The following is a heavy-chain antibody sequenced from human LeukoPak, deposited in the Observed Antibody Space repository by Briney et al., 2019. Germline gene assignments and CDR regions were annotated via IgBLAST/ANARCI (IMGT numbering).Heavy chain of an antibody. J-gene: IGHJ4*02. CDR3: ARGGASSRYFDY. V-gene: IGHV4-59*01. Sequence: SETLSLTCTVSGGSISSYYWSWIRQPPGKGLEWIGYIYYSGSTNYNPSLKSRVTISVDTSKNQFSLKLSSVTAADTAVYYCARGGASSRYFDYWGQGTLVTVSS. CDR1: GGSISSYY. D-gene: IGHD6-6*01. CDR2: IYYSGST.